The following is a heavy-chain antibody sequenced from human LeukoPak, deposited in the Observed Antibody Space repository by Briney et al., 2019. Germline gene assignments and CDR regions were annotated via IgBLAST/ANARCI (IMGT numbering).Heavy chain of an antibody. Sequence: PGGSLRLSCVASGFTFNNYAMSWVRQAPGKGLEWVANIKQDGSEKYYVDSVKGRFTISRDNAKNSLYLQMNSLRAEDTAVYFCVRAIGSNTLWGQGTLVTVSS. D-gene: IGHD4-23*01. CDR2: IKQDGSEK. V-gene: IGHV3-7*01. CDR3: VRAIGSNTL. CDR1: GFTFNNYA. J-gene: IGHJ4*02.